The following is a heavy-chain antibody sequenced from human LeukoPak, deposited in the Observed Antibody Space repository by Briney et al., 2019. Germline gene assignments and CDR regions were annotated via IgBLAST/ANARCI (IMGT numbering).Heavy chain of an antibody. CDR3: ARNGGHESEYFYGMDV. Sequence: GGSLRLSCAASGFTVSSNYMSWVRQAPGLGLEWVSVIYSGGSTYYADSVKGRFTISRDNSKNTLYLQMNSLRAEDTAVYYCARNGGHESEYFYGMDVWGQGTTVTVSS. CDR2: IYSGGST. V-gene: IGHV3-53*01. J-gene: IGHJ6*02. CDR1: GFTVSSNY. D-gene: IGHD3-16*01.